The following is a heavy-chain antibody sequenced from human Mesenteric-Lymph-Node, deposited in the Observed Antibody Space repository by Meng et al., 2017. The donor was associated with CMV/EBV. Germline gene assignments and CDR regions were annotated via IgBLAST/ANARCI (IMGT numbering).Heavy chain of an antibody. CDR3: GRGQQTFDP. J-gene: IGHJ5*02. CDR2: ISPNTGDT. D-gene: IGHD1-1*01. CDR1: GYSFTGYS. Sequence: QVQLVQSGAEVKKPGASVKVSCKASGYSFTGYSIHWVRQAPGQGLEWMGRISPNTGDTIYEENFQGRVTMTRDTSINTAYMELRSLTSDDTAVYYCGRGQQTFDPWGQGTLVTVSS. V-gene: IGHV1-2*06.